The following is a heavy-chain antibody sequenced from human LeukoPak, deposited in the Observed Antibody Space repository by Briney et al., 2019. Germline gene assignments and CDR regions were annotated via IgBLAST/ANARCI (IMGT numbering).Heavy chain of an antibody. CDR1: GFTFSSYS. V-gene: IGHV3-21*01. J-gene: IGHJ6*03. D-gene: IGHD4-11*01. CDR2: ISSSSSYI. CDR3: ARDLAVTTIYYYYYMDV. Sequence: PGGSLRLSCAASGFTFSSYSMNWVRQAPGKGLEWVSSISSSSSYIYYADSVKGRFTISRDNAKNSLYLQMNSLRAEDTAVYYCARDLAVTTIYYYYYMDVWGKGTTVTVSS.